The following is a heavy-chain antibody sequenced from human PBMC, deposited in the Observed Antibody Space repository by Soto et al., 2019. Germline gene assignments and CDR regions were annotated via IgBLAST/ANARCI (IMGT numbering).Heavy chain of an antibody. CDR2: INGGSDSI. D-gene: IGHD6-19*01. J-gene: IGHJ4*02. CDR1: GFMFDSFA. CDR3: AKSGDSAGWGTDF. V-gene: IGHV3-48*02. Sequence: PGGSLRLSCVGSGFMFDSFAMNWVRQAPGKGLEWVAYINGGSDSIYYAESVKGRFTISRDNAPNSLSLQMNSLSDEDTALSYCAKSGDSAGWGTDFWGQGTLVTVSS.